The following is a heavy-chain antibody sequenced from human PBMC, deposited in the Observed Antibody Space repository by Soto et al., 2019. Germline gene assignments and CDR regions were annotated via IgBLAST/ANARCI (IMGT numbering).Heavy chain of an antibody. CDR2: IKPTGGET. CDR3: ARGGDIVVVTAPLDH. J-gene: IGHJ5*02. V-gene: IGHV1-46*01. D-gene: IGHD2-21*02. Sequence: QVQLVQSGAEVKKPGASVKVSCRASGYTFTNYYMHWVRQAPGQGLEWMGIIKPTGGETTYAQKFLGRATLTTDTSTGTLYMDLSSLRSEDTAVYYCARGGDIVVVTAPLDHWGQGTLVTVSS. CDR1: GYTFTNYY.